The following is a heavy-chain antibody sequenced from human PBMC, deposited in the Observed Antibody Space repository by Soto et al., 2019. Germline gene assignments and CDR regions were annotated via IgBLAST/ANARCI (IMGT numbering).Heavy chain of an antibody. J-gene: IGHJ4*02. D-gene: IGHD6-13*01. V-gene: IGHV4-4*07. CDR2: IYSSGST. CDR1: SGPIITYY. CDR3: AGGAAADYFDY. Sequence: SETLSLTCTVSSGPIITYYWSWIWQPAGKGLEWIGRIYSSGSTLYNPSLKSRVTMSVDTSKKQISLKLNSVTAADTAVYYCAGGAAADYFDYWGQGTLVTVSS.